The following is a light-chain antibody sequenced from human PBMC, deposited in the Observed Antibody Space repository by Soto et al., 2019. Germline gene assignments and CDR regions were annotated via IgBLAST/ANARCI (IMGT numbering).Light chain of an antibody. CDR3: QHYNSYSEA. CDR1: QTISSW. J-gene: IGKJ1*01. V-gene: IGKV1-5*03. CDR2: KAS. Sequence: DIQMTQSPSTLSGSVGDRVTIPCRASQTISSWLAWYQQKPGQAPKLLIYKASTLKSGVPSRFSGSGSGTEFTLTISSLQPDDFATYYCQHYNSYSEAFGQGTKVDI.